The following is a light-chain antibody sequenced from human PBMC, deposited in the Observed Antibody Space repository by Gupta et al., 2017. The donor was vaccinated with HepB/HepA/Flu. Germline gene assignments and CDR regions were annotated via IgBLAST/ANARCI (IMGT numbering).Light chain of an antibody. V-gene: IGKV3-15*01. CDR3: QQYNDWSMT. CDR2: GAS. J-gene: IGKJ5*01. CDR1: QSVSNN. Sequence: EIVMTQSPASLSVSPGERATLSCRASQSVSNNLAWYQQKPGQAPRLLIYGASTRATGIPARFSGSGSGTEFTFTISSLQSEDVAIYYCQQYNDWSMTFGQGTRLEIK.